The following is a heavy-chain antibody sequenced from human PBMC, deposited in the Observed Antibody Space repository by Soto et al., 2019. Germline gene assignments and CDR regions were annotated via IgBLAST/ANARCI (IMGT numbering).Heavy chain of an antibody. CDR3: ASSLDTAMVKYYYGMDV. Sequence: QVQLVQSGAEVKKPGSSVKVSCKASGGTFSSYAISWVRQAPGQGLEWMGGIIPIFGTANYAQKFQGRVTITADESTSTAYMELSSLRSEDTAVYYCASSLDTAMVKYYYGMDVWGQGTTVTVSS. D-gene: IGHD5-18*01. J-gene: IGHJ6*02. V-gene: IGHV1-69*01. CDR1: GGTFSSYA. CDR2: IIPIFGTA.